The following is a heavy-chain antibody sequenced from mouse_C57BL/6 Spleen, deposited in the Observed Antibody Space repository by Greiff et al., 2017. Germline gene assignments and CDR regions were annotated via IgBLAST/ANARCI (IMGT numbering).Heavy chain of an antibody. D-gene: IGHD1-1*01. CDR2: SRNKANDYTT. V-gene: IGHV7-1*01. J-gene: IGHJ2*01. Sequence: EVMLVESGGGLVQSGRSLRLSCATSGFTFSDFYMEWVRQAPGKGLEWIAASRNKANDYTTEYSASVKGRFIVSRDTSQSILYLQMNALRAEDTAIYYCARDDYYGIFDYWGQGTTLTVSS. CDR1: GFTFSDFY. CDR3: ARDDYYGIFDY.